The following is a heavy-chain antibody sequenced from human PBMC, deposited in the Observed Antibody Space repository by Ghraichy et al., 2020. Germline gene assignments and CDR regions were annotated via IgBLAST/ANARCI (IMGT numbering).Heavy chain of an antibody. CDR2: ISYDGSKK. D-gene: IGHD3-10*01. CDR1: GFTFSNYG. J-gene: IGHJ6*02. Sequence: GGSLRLSCAPSGFTFSNYGLHWVRQAPGKGLEWVAFISYDGSKKYYGDSVKGRFTISRDNSKNTLYLQMNSLRAEDTAVYYCASLSYGSGSIDVWGQGTTVTVSS. CDR3: ASLSYGSGSIDV. V-gene: IGHV3-30*03.